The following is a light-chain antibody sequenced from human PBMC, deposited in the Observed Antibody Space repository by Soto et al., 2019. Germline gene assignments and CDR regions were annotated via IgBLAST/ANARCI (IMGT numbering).Light chain of an antibody. V-gene: IGKV1-39*01. CDR3: QQSYSTPFT. CDR2: AAS. J-gene: IGKJ3*01. Sequence: DIQMTQSPSSLSASVGDSVTITCRPSQSIRSSLNWYQQKPGKAPNLLIYAASRLQSGVPSRFSGSGSGTDFTLTISSLQPADFATYYCQQSYSTPFTFCPGSKVDIK. CDR1: QSIRSS.